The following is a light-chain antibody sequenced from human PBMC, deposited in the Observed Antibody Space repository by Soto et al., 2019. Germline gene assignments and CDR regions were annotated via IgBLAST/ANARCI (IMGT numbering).Light chain of an antibody. Sequence: ERELTKSPCTLYLSKGKRGTLSCRSSQRFGSSNLAWYQQKPGQAPRLLIYSTSSRATGIPDRFSGSGSGTDFTLTISSLEPEDFAVYYCQQYGNSPWTFGQVSIVDIK. CDR3: QQYGNSPWT. CDR2: STS. J-gene: IGKJ1*01. CDR1: QRFGSSN. V-gene: IGKV3-20*01.